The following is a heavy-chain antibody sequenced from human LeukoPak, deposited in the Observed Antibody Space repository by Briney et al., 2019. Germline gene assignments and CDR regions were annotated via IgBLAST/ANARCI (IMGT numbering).Heavy chain of an antibody. D-gene: IGHD2-15*01. CDR1: GYTFTSYG. CDR2: ISAYNGNT. Sequence: ASVKVSCKASGYTFTSYGISWVRQAPGQGLEWMGWISAYNGNTNYAQKLQGRVTMTTDTSTSTGYMELRSLRSDDTAVYYCARTGYCSGGSCGRDWFDPWGQGTLVTVSS. V-gene: IGHV1-18*01. CDR3: ARTGYCSGGSCGRDWFDP. J-gene: IGHJ5*02.